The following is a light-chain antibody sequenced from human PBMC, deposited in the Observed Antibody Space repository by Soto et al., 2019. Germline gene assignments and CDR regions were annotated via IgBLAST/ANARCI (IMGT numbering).Light chain of an antibody. CDR2: GAS. J-gene: IGKJ1*01. CDR3: QQYHTSPLT. V-gene: IGKV3-20*01. Sequence: EIVLTQSPGTLSLSPGERATLSCRASQSVSSSYLAWYQQKPGQAPRLLIYGASNRATGIPARFSGSGSGTDFTLTISSLEPEDFALYYCQQYHTSPLTFGQGTKVDIK. CDR1: QSVSSSY.